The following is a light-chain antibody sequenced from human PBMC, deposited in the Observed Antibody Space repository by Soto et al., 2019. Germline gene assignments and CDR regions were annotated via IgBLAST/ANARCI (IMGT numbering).Light chain of an antibody. CDR2: EVS. CDR1: RNAVGVYNY. J-gene: IGLJ2*01. Sequence: HSVVTQAPSVSGSPGPPITISCTGTRNAVGVYNYFSWYQQHPGKAPKHMIDEVSNRPSGVSNRFSGSKSGNTASLTISGLQAEDEADYYCSSYTSSSTSVAFGGGTKVTV. V-gene: IGLV2-14*01. CDR3: SSYTSSSTSVA.